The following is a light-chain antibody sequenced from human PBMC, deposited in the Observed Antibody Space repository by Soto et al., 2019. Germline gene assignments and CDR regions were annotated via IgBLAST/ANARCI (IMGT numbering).Light chain of an antibody. CDR1: QSVTSN. V-gene: IGKV3-20*01. J-gene: IGKJ4*01. CDR2: AAS. CDR3: QQYGNSPLT. Sequence: DILLTQSPYTLAASPGEGATLSCWASQSVTSNLAWYQQKRGQAPRLLIYAASSRDTGVPARFSGSGSGTDFTLTISRLEPEDFALYYCQQYGNSPLTFGGGTKVDIK.